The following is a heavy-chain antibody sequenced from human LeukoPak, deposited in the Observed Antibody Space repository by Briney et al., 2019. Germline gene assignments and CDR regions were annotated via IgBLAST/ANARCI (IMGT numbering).Heavy chain of an antibody. Sequence: GGSLRLSCAASGFTFSSYWMSWVRQAPGKGLEWVANIKQDGSEKYYVDSVKGRFTISRDNAKNSLYLQMNSLRAEDTAVYYCARGLNRRLAAAGNSVRGVYWGQGTLVTVSS. CDR2: IKQDGSEK. CDR1: GFTFSSYW. CDR3: ARGLNRRLAAAGNSVRGVY. J-gene: IGHJ4*02. D-gene: IGHD6-13*01. V-gene: IGHV3-7*01.